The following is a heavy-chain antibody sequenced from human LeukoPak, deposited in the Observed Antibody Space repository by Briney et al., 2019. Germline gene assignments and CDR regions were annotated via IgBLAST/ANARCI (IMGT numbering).Heavy chain of an antibody. Sequence: SETLSLTCAVYGGSFSGYYWSWIRQPPGKGLEWIGEINHSGSTNYNPSLKSRVTISVDTSKNQFSLKLSSVTAADTAVFYCARVPGGALNWFDPWGQGTLVTVSS. V-gene: IGHV4-34*01. CDR1: GGSFSGYY. D-gene: IGHD1-1*01. J-gene: IGHJ5*02. CDR3: ARVPGGALNWFDP. CDR2: INHSGST.